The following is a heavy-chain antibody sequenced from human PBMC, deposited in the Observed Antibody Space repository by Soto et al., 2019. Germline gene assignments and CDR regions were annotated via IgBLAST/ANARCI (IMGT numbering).Heavy chain of an antibody. Sequence: QVQLQESGPGLVKPSETLSLTCTVSGGSVSSGGYYWSWIRQPPGKGLEWIGYIYYSGSTNYNPSLKSRVTISVDTSKNQFSLKLSSVTAADTAVYYCARALGGSYYPGHFDYWGQGTLVTVSS. D-gene: IGHD1-26*01. J-gene: IGHJ4*02. CDR1: GGSVSSGGYY. V-gene: IGHV4-61*08. CDR2: IYYSGST. CDR3: ARALGGSYYPGHFDY.